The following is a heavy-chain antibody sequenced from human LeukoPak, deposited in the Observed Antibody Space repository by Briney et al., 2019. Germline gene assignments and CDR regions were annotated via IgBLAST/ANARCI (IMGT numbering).Heavy chain of an antibody. CDR1: GFTFSNAW. CDR3: TTDGTYYYDSSGPAGAFDI. D-gene: IGHD3-22*01. V-gene: IGHV3-15*01. Sequence: GGSLRPSCAASGFTFSNAWMSWVRQAPGKGLEWVGRIKSKTDGGTTDYAAPVKGRFTISRDDSKNTLYLQMNSLKTEDTAVYYCTTDGTYYYDSSGPAGAFDIWGQGTMVTVSS. J-gene: IGHJ3*02. CDR2: IKSKTDGGTT.